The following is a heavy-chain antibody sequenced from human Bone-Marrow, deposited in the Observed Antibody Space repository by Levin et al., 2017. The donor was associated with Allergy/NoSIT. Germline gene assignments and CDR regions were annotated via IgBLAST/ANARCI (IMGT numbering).Heavy chain of an antibody. CDR1: GFTVSDNY. D-gene: IGHD5-24*01. Sequence: GGSLRLSCAASGFTVSDNYMSWVRQAPGKGLEWVSVLYGDGTSDYADSVKGRFIVFRDSSKNTVYLQMNSLRAEDTAVYYCASRGEVATIKNLSWYFDLWGRGTLVTVSS. CDR3: ASRGEVATIKNLSWYFDL. V-gene: IGHV3-53*01. J-gene: IGHJ2*01. CDR2: LYGDGTS.